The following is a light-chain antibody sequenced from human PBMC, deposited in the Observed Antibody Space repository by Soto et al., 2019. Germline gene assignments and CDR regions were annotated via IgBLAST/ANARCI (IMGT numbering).Light chain of an antibody. CDR1: SSDVGGYNY. Sequence: QSALTQPASVSGSPGQSITISCTGTSSDVGGYNYVSWYQQHTGKAPKLMIYEVSNRHSGVSNRFSGSKSGNTASLTISGLQAEDEADDYCSSYTSSSIDYVFGTGTKVTVL. J-gene: IGLJ1*01. CDR3: SSYTSSSIDYV. CDR2: EVS. V-gene: IGLV2-14*01.